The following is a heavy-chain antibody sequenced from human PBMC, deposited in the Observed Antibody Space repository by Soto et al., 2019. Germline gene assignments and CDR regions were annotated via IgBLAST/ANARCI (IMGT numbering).Heavy chain of an antibody. J-gene: IGHJ6*02. CDR1: GGSISSGGYY. V-gene: IGHV4-31*01. CDR3: GAQHNERAMDV. Sequence: QVQLQESGPGLVKPSQTLSLTCTVSGGSISSGGYYWSWIRQHPGKGLGWIGYIYYSGSTYYNPSRLSLITISVDTSKNQFSLKLSSVTAADTAVYYCGAQHNERAMDVGGQGTTVTVSS. CDR2: IYYSGST. D-gene: IGHD1-26*01.